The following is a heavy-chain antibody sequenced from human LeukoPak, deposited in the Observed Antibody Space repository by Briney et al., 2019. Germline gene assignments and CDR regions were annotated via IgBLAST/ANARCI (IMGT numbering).Heavy chain of an antibody. CDR2: IKQDGSEK. CDR1: GFTFRSYW. J-gene: IGHJ4*02. V-gene: IGHV3-7*03. Sequence: GGSLRLSCTASGFTFRSYWMTWVRQAPGKGLEWVANIKQDGSEKHYVDSVKGRFTISRDNAKNSLYLQMDSLRAEDTAVYYCARSYDSSGTLGIYWGQGTLATVSS. D-gene: IGHD3-22*01. CDR3: ARSYDSSGTLGIY.